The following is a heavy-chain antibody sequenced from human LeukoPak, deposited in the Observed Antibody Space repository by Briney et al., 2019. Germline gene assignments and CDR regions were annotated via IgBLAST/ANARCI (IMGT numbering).Heavy chain of an antibody. CDR3: ARAPPRYCSGGSCYSPEYYCYMDV. CDR2: IIPIFGTA. CDR1: GGTFSSYA. Sequence: SVKVSCKASGGTFSSYAISWVRQAPGQGLEWMGRIIPIFGTANYAQKFQGRVTITTDESTSTAYMELSSLRSEDTAVYYRARAPPRYCSGGSCYSPEYYCYMDVWGKGTTVTVSS. J-gene: IGHJ6*03. V-gene: IGHV1-69*05. D-gene: IGHD2-15*01.